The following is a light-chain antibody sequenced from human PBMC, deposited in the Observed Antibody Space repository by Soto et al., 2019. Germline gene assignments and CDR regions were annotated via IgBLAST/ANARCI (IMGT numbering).Light chain of an antibody. Sequence: AIRMTQSPSSFSASTGDRVTITCRASQGISSYLAWYQQKPGKAPKLLIYAVSTLQSGVPSRFSGSGSGTDFTLTISCLQSEDFATDYCQQYYSYPPWTFGQGTKVEIK. J-gene: IGKJ1*01. CDR3: QQYYSYPPWT. V-gene: IGKV1-8*01. CDR2: AVS. CDR1: QGISSY.